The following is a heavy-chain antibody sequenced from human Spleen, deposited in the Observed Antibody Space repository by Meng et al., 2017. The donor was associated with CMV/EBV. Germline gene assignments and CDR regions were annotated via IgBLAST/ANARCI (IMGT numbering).Heavy chain of an antibody. V-gene: IGHV3-20*03. CDR1: FDDSG. CDR3: ARDRADCSSTSCFSYYFDY. J-gene: IGHJ4*02. D-gene: IGHD2-2*01. CDR2: INWNGGST. Sequence: FDDSGMSWVRQAPGKGLEWVTGINWNGGSTGYADTVKGRFTISRVNAKNTLYMQMNSLRAEDTAVYYSARDRADCSSTSCFSYYFDYWGQGALVTVSS.